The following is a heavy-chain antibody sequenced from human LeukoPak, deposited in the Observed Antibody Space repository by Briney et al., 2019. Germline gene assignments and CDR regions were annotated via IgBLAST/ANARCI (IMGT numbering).Heavy chain of an antibody. J-gene: IGHJ4*02. CDR1: GSSFTSYW. Sequence: GESLKISCKGSGSSFTSYWIGGVHQMLGKGLEWMGIIYPGDSDTRYSPSFQGQVPISADKSISTAYLQWSSLKASDTTMYYCARQDYYYDSSGYFRLFDYWGQGTLVTVSS. D-gene: IGHD3-22*01. V-gene: IGHV5-51*07. CDR2: IYPGDSDT. CDR3: ARQDYYYDSSGYFRLFDY.